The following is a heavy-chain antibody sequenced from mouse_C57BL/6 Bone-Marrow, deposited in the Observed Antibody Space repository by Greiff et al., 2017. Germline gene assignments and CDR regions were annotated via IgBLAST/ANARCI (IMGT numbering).Heavy chain of an antibody. Sequence: QVQLKESGPGLVAPSQSLSITCTVSGFSLTSYGVHWVRQPPGKGLEWLVVIWSDGSTTYNSALKSRLSISKDNSKSQVFLKMNSLQTDDTAMYYCARHHYDYDDYAMDYWGQGTSVTVSS. D-gene: IGHD2-4*01. J-gene: IGHJ4*01. CDR1: GFSLTSYG. CDR3: ARHHYDYDDYAMDY. V-gene: IGHV2-6-1*01. CDR2: IWSDGST.